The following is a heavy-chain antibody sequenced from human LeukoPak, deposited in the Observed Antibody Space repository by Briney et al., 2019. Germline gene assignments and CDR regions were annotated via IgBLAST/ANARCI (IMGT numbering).Heavy chain of an antibody. CDR3: ARDVVSYGSGSYSYYFDY. J-gene: IGHJ4*02. CDR2: IYTSGST. CDR1: GGSISSYY. Sequence: SETLSLTCTVSGGSISSYYWSWFRQPAGKGLEWIGRIYTSGSTNYNPSLKSRVTMSVDTSKNQFSLKLSSVTAADTAVYYCARDVVSYGSGSYSYYFDYWGQGTLVTVSS. D-gene: IGHD3-10*01. V-gene: IGHV4-4*07.